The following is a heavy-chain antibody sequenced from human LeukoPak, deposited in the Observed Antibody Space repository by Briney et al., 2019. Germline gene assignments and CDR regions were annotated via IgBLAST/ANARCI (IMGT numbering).Heavy chain of an antibody. J-gene: IGHJ6*03. CDR3: ARGIAVAVDYYYYYMDV. CDR1: GGSFSGYY. Sequence: PSETLSLTCVVYGGSFSGYYWSCIRQAPGKGLEWIGEISHGGITKYNPSLTSRVTISVDSSKKQLSLHLTSVTAADTAVYYCARGIAVAVDYYYYYMDVWGKGTTVTVSS. CDR2: ISHGGIT. D-gene: IGHD6-19*01. V-gene: IGHV4-34*01.